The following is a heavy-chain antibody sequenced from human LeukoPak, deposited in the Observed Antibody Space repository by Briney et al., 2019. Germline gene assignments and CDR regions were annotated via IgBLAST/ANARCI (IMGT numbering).Heavy chain of an antibody. CDR2: INPNSGGT. Sequence: ASVKVSCKTPGYSFTDYYMHWVRQAPGQGLEWMGWINPNSGGTSSAQKFQGRVTMTRDTSISTVYMEVSWLTSDDTAIYYCARADRLHGGPYLIGPWGQGTLVTVSS. CDR3: ARADRLHGGPYLIGP. D-gene: IGHD2-21*01. CDR1: GYSFTDYY. J-gene: IGHJ5*02. V-gene: IGHV1-2*02.